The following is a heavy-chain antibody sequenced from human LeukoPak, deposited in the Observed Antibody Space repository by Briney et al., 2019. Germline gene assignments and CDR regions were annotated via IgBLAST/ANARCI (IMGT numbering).Heavy chain of an antibody. Sequence: SETLSLTCTVSGGSISSSSYYWGWIRQPPGKGLEWIGSIYYSGSTYYNPSLKSRVTISVDTSKNQFSLKLSSVTAADTAVYYCARVQRGSSSWALDYWGQGTLVTVSS. D-gene: IGHD6-13*01. CDR1: GGSISSSSYY. CDR2: IYYSGST. V-gene: IGHV4-39*01. J-gene: IGHJ4*02. CDR3: ARVQRGSSSWALDY.